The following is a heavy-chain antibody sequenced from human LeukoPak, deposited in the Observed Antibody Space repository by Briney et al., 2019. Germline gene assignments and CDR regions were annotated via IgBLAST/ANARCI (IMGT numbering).Heavy chain of an antibody. CDR1: GYTFTGYY. V-gene: IGHV1-18*04. CDR3: ARVVYCSSTSCSKSYYYYMDV. CDR2: ISAYNGNT. Sequence: ASVKVSCKASGYTFTGYYMHWVRQAPGQGLEWMGWISAYNGNTNYAQKLQGRVTMTTDTSTSTAYMELRSLRSDDTAVYYCARVVYCSSTSCSKSYYYYMDVWGKGTTVTVSS. D-gene: IGHD2-2*01. J-gene: IGHJ6*03.